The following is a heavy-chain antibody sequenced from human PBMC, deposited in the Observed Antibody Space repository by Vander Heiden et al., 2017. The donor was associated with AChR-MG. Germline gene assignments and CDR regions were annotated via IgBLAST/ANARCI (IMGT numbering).Heavy chain of an antibody. CDR2: ISYDGTNK. V-gene: IGHV3-30-3*01. J-gene: IGHJ4*02. CDR3: LAIGGIVID. CDR1: GFTFSTFS. D-gene: IGHD3-16*02. Sequence: QVQLVESGGGVVQPGGSLRVSCVASGFTFSTFSMHWVRQAPGKGLEWVAVISYDGTNKYYADSVKGRFTISRDNSKNTLFLQMNSLRAEDTAVYYCLAIGGIVIDWGQGTLVTVSS.